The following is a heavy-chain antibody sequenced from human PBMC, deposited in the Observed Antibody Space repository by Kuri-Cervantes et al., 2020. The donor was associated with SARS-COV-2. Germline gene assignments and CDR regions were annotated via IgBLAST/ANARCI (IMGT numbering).Heavy chain of an antibody. V-gene: IGHV4-38-2*01. J-gene: IGHJ6*03. CDR1: GYSISSGYY. CDR2: LYRSGST. D-gene: IGHD3-16*01. Sequence: SETLSLTCAVSGYSISSGYYWGWIRQSPGKGLEWIGSLYRSGSTYYNPSLKSRVTISVDTSKNQFSLKLSSVTAADTAVYYCARGGAEYYYYYMDVWGKGTTVTVSS. CDR3: ARGGAEYYYYYMDV.